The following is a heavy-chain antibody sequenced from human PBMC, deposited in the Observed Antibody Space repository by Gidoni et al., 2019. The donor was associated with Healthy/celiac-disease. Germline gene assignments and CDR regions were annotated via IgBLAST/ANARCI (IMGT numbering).Heavy chain of an antibody. Sequence: QVQLVESGGGVVQPGRSLSLSCAASGFTFSRYGMNWVRQAPGKGLEWVAVISYDGSNKYYADSVKGRFTISRDNSKNTLYLQMNSLRAEDTAVYYCAKDFYPDYGDYVPSFVDYWGQGTLVTVSS. CDR1: GFTFSRYG. D-gene: IGHD4-17*01. V-gene: IGHV3-30*18. CDR3: AKDFYPDYGDYVPSFVDY. CDR2: ISYDGSNK. J-gene: IGHJ4*02.